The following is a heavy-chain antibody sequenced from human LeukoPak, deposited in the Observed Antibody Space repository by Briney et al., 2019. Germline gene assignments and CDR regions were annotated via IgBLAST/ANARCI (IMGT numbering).Heavy chain of an antibody. CDR2: INPNSGGT. V-gene: IGHV1-2*02. D-gene: IGHD3-3*01. CDR1: GYTFTSYG. J-gene: IGHJ4*02. Sequence: ASVKVSCKASGYTFTSYGISWVRQAPGQGLEWMGWINPNSGGTNYAQKFQGRVTMTRDTSISTAYMELSRLRSDDTAVYYCARDFVLGSFGEWLLAGLDYWGQGTLVTVSS. CDR3: ARDFVLGSFGEWLLAGLDY.